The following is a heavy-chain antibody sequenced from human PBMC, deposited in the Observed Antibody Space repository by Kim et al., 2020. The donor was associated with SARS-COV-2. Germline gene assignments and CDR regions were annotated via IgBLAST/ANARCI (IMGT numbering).Heavy chain of an antibody. CDR1: GFTFGDYG. Sequence: GGSLRLSCTASGFTFGDYGLMWFRQAPGKGLEWVGFIRSKAYGGSPDYAAPVKGRFPISRDDSNDIAYLQMNSLKSEDRDVYYCTRFGSYYHHSSSYLHSLDFWARRPLVSVPTASTRGPSFLPLPPCARTTAERTAARGCLVKEYF. CDR3: TRFGSYYHHSSSYLHSLDFWARRPLVSVPTASTRGPSFLPLPPCARTTAERTAARGCLVKEYF. D-gene: IGHD3-22*01. J-gene: IGHJ1*01. V-gene: IGHV3-49*03. CDR2: IRSKAYGGSP.